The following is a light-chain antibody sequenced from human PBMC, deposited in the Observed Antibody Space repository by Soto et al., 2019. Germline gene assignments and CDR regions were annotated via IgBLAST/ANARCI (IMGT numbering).Light chain of an antibody. CDR1: QTISRW. V-gene: IGKV1-5*01. CDR3: HSRA. CDR2: DAS. J-gene: IGKJ5*01. Sequence: IELTQTPSTLSASLGDDGTITCRASQTISRWLAWYQHKPGRAPKLLIHDASTLESGVPSSFSGSGSETEFTLTISGLPPEDFATYFCHSRAFGQGTRLEI.